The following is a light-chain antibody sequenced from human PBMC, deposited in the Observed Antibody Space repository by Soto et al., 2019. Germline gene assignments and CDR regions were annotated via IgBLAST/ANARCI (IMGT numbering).Light chain of an antibody. V-gene: IGKV3-11*01. CDR2: GAS. CDR1: QSVSSN. Sequence: EIVMTQSPATLSVSPGERATLSCRASQSVSSNLAWYQQNPGQAPRLLMYGASNRATGIPARFSGGGSGTDFTLTISNLEPEDFAVYYCQQRSDWPWTFGQGTKVDIK. J-gene: IGKJ1*01. CDR3: QQRSDWPWT.